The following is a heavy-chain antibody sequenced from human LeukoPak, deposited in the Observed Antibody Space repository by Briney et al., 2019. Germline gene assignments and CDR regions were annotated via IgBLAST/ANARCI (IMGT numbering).Heavy chain of an antibody. Sequence: PGRSLRLSCAASGFTFSSYGIHWVRQAPGKGLEWVAVIWHDGSYKYYADSVKGRFTISRDNSKNMLFLEMNSLRAEDTAVYYCARESTGSYSGIDHWGQGTPVTVSA. D-gene: IGHD1-26*01. CDR2: IWHDGSYK. CDR1: GFTFSSYG. CDR3: ARESTGSYSGIDH. V-gene: IGHV3-33*01. J-gene: IGHJ4*02.